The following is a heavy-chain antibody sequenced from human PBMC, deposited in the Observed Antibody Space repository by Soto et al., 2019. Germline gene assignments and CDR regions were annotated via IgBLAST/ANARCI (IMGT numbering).Heavy chain of an antibody. Sequence: SETLSLTCTVSGGSISSGDYYWSWIRQPPGKGLEWIGYIYYSGSTYYNPSLKSRVTISVDRSKNQCSLELSSVTAADPAVYYCAGSVVVPDYGMDVWGQGTRVTVSS. CDR3: AGSVVVPDYGMDV. J-gene: IGHJ6*02. CDR2: IYYSGST. D-gene: IGHD2-2*01. V-gene: IGHV4-30-4*01. CDR1: GGSISSGDYY.